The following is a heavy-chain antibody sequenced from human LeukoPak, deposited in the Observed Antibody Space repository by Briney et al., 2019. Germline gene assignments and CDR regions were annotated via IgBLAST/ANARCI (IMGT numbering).Heavy chain of an antibody. J-gene: IGHJ4*02. V-gene: IGHV3-53*01. CDR1: GFTVSSNC. D-gene: IGHD6-6*01. Sequence: PGGSLRLSCAASGFTVSSNCMSWVRQAPGKGLEWVSVIYSGGSTYYADSVKGRFTISRDNSKNTLYLQMNSLRAEDTAVYYCARHRAYSSSSPFDYWGQGTLVTVSS. CDR3: ARHRAYSSSSPFDY. CDR2: IYSGGST.